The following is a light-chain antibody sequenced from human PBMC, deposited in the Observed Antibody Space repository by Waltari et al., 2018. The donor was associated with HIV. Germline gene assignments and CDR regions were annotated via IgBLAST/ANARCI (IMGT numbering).Light chain of an antibody. CDR1: SNDVGSYNF. J-gene: IGLJ2*01. CDR2: DVS. CDR3: CSYAGKSNTFLI. Sequence: QSALTQPASVSGSPGQSSTISCTGTSNDVGSYNFVSWYQQHPGKAPRRIIYDVSKRPSGVSNRVSGSKSGNPASLTNAGLQAEDEADYSCCSYAGKSNTFLIFGGGTKLTVL. V-gene: IGLV2-23*02.